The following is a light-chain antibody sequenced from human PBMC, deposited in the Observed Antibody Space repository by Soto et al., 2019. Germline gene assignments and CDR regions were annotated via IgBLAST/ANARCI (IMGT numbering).Light chain of an antibody. Sequence: DIQMTQSPSSLSASVGDRVTITCRASQSISSYLNCYQXKPGKAXXXXXYAASSLQSGVPSRFSGSGSGTDFTLTISSLQPEDFATYYCQQSYSTPITFGQGTRLEIK. CDR3: QQSYSTPIT. CDR1: QSISSY. CDR2: AAS. J-gene: IGKJ5*01. V-gene: IGKV1-39*01.